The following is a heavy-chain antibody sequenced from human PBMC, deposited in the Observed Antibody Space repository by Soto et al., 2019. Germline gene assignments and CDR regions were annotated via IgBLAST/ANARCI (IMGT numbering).Heavy chain of an antibody. CDR1: GGSIASGSYY. J-gene: IGHJ4*02. Sequence: QVQLQESGPGLLKPSETLSLTCTVSGGSIASGSYYWAWIRQPPGKGLEWIGYIYHSGAATYNASLKSRVNISVDKSKNQFFLKVNSVTAADTAFYFGALDSSGRHDYWGQGTLVTVSS. CDR3: ALDSSGRHDY. V-gene: IGHV4-61*01. CDR2: IYHSGAA. D-gene: IGHD6-25*01.